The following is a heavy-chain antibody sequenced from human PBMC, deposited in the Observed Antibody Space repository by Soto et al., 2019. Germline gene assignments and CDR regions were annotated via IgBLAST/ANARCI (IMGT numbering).Heavy chain of an antibody. CDR2: INAGNGNT. CDR1: GYSFTSYA. Sequence: ASVKVSCKASGYSFTSYAIHWVRQAPGQRLEWMGWINAGNGNTKSPQKFQGRVTITRDTSASTAYMEVSSLRSEDTAVYYCASRQAVSGTNYYYYGMDVWGQGSSVPVSS. J-gene: IGHJ6*02. D-gene: IGHD6-19*01. CDR3: ASRQAVSGTNYYYYGMDV. V-gene: IGHV1-3*01.